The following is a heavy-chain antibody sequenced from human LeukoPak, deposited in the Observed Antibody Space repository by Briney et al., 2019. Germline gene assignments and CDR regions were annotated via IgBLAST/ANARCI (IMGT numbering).Heavy chain of an antibody. J-gene: IGHJ4*02. CDR1: GFTFTSSA. Sequence: ASVKVSCKVSGFTFTSSAAQWVRQARGQRLEWIGWIVLGSGNTNYAQKFQERLTITRDMSTTTAYMELSGLTSEDTAVYFCAVDQGRPAGDAFDYWGQGTLVTVSS. CDR2: IVLGSGNT. V-gene: IGHV1-58*01. D-gene: IGHD2-2*01. CDR3: AVDQGRPAGDAFDY.